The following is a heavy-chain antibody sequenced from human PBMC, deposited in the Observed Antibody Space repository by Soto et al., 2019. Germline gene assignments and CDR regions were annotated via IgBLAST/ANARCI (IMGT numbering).Heavy chain of an antibody. J-gene: IGHJ5*02. CDR2: IYYSGST. Sequence: QQQLQESGPGLVKPSETLSLTCTVSVGSISSSSYFWAWIRQPPGKGLEWIGSIYYSGSTYYNPALKRRITISADTSKNQLSLKLSSVTAADTAVYYCARRISSGYSPNWFDPWGQGTLVTVSP. CDR3: ARRISSGYSPNWFDP. V-gene: IGHV4-39*01. CDR1: VGSISSSSYF. D-gene: IGHD6-19*01.